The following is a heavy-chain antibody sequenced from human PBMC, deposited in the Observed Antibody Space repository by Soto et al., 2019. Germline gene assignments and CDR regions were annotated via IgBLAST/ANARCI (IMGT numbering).Heavy chain of an antibody. CDR3: ARDLFGVVMG. D-gene: IGHD3-3*01. Sequence: SETLSLTCTVSGGSISSYYWSWIRQPPGKGLEWIGYIYYSGSTNYNPSLKSRVTISVDTSKNQFSLKLSSVTAADTAVYYCARDLFGVVMGWGQGTLVTVYS. V-gene: IGHV4-59*01. J-gene: IGHJ4*02. CDR1: GGSISSYY. CDR2: IYYSGST.